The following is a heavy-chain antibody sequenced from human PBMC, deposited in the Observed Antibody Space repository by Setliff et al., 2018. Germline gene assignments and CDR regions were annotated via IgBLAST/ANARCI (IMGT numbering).Heavy chain of an antibody. Sequence: ASVKVSCKASGYTFTSYGISWVRQAPGQGLEWMGIINPSGGLTRYAQKFPGRVTMTRDTSTSTVYMEVISLRSEDTAVYFCARDRFYNSWSGTSNTAPHDAFDIWGQGTMVTVSS. V-gene: IGHV1-46*03. J-gene: IGHJ3*02. CDR3: ARDRFYNSWSGTSNTAPHDAFDI. CDR1: GYTFTSYG. D-gene: IGHD3-3*01. CDR2: INPSGGLT.